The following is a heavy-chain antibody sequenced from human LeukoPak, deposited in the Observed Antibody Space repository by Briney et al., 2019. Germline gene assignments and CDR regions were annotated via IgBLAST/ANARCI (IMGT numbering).Heavy chain of an antibody. Sequence: GGSLRLSCAASGFTFSSQGIHWLRQSPAKGLEWVAVVSYDGRNKFYADSVRGRFTISRDNSKNTLYLQMNSLRPEDTAVYYCAKVRVGTAHFDYWGQGTLVTVSS. J-gene: IGHJ4*02. CDR1: GFTFSSQG. CDR2: VSYDGRNK. CDR3: AKVRVGTAHFDY. V-gene: IGHV3-30*18. D-gene: IGHD2-15*01.